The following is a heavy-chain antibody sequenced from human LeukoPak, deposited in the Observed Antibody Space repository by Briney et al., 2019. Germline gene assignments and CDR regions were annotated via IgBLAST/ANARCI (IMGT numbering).Heavy chain of an antibody. CDR3: ARGEDGFWSGYVEH. D-gene: IGHD3-3*01. V-gene: IGHV3-30*04. Sequence: GRSLRLPCAASGFTFNSYALHWVRQAPGKGLEWVAVISYDGSNNYYGESVKGRFTISRDNSKNMVYLQMNSLRPEDTAVYYCARGEDGFWSGYVEHWGQGTLVTVSS. CDR2: ISYDGSNN. CDR1: GFTFNSYA. J-gene: IGHJ1*01.